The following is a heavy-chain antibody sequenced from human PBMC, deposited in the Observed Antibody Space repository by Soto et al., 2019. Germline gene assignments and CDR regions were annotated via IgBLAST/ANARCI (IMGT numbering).Heavy chain of an antibody. CDR1: GFTFSSYG. J-gene: IGHJ4*02. V-gene: IGHV3-33*01. Sequence: QVQLVESGGGVVQPGRSLRLSCAASGFTFSSYGMHWVRQAPGKGLEWVAVKWYDGRNTYYADSVKGRFTISRDDSKNTVYLQMNSLRVEDTAVYYCAREWLSRTVDYWGQGPLVTVSS. CDR3: AREWLSRTVDY. D-gene: IGHD5-12*01. CDR2: KWYDGRNT.